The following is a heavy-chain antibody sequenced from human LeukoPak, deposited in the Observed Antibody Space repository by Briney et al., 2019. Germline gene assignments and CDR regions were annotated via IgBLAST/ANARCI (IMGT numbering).Heavy chain of an antibody. V-gene: IGHV4-34*01. D-gene: IGHD3-22*01. CDR1: GGSFSGYY. CDR2: INERGST. CDR3: ARGGITMIPVNNRACFDP. Sequence: SETLSLTCAVYGGSFSGYYYNWIRQPPGKGLEWIGEINERGSTNYNPSLKSRVSMSVETSKKKVSLRLSSVTAADTAVYFCARGGITMIPVNNRACFDPWGQGTLVTVSS. J-gene: IGHJ5*02.